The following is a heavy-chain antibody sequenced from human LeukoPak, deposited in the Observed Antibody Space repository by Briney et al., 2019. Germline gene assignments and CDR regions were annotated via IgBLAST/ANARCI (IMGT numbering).Heavy chain of an antibody. CDR1: GGTFSSYA. Sequence: SVEVSCKASGGTFSSYAIRWVRQAPGQGLEWMGGIIPIFGSANYAQKFQGRVTITADEYTSTAYMELSSLRSEDTAVYYCARTYDFGIGPPGDAFDNWGQGTLVTVFS. CDR3: ARTYDFGIGPPGDAFDN. J-gene: IGHJ3*02. CDR2: IIPIFGSA. V-gene: IGHV1-69*13. D-gene: IGHD3-3*01.